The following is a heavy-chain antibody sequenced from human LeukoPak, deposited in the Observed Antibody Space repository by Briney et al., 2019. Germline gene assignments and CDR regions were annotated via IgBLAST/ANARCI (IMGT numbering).Heavy chain of an antibody. J-gene: IGHJ4*02. V-gene: IGHV4-59*01. CDR1: GGSISSYY. CDR3: ARATAQGYFDWLFPDY. D-gene: IGHD3-9*01. Sequence: SETLSLTCTVSGGSISSYYWSWIRQPPGKGLEWIGDIYYSGSTNYNPSLKSRVTISVDTSNNQFSLKLSSVPAADTAVYYCARATAQGYFDWLFPDYWGQGTLVTVSS. CDR2: IYYSGST.